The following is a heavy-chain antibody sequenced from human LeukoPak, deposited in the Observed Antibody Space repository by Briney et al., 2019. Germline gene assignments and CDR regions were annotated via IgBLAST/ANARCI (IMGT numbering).Heavy chain of an antibody. CDR2: YDPEDDER. V-gene: IGHV1-24*01. D-gene: IGHD3-10*01. J-gene: IGHJ4*02. CDR3: STETAGNY. CDR1: GHTLRHLS. Sequence: ASVKVSCTAFGHTLRHLSIHWVRQAPGKGLEWMGGYDPEDDERIYSEKFLGRVTLTEDTSTYTAYMELTSLRSDDTAVYYCSTETAGNYWGQGTLVTVSS.